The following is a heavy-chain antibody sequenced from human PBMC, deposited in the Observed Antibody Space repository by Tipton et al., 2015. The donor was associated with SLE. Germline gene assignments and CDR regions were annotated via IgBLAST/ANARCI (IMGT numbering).Heavy chain of an antibody. V-gene: IGHV4-61*09. Sequence: TLSLTCTVSGGSISSGGYYWSWIRQPPGKGLEWIGYIYTSGSTNYNPSLKSRVTISVDTSKNQFSLKLSSVTAADTAVYYCANLSRGSGSRLDYWGQGTLVTVSS. CDR1: GGSISSGGYY. J-gene: IGHJ4*02. CDR2: IYTSGST. CDR3: ANLSRGSGSRLDY. D-gene: IGHD1-26*01.